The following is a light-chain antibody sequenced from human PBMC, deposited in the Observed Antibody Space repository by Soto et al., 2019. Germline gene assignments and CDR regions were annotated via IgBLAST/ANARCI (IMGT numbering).Light chain of an antibody. J-gene: IGKJ3*01. CDR1: QSVSSN. Sequence: EMVMTQSPATLPASPGERATLSCRASQSVSSNLAWYQQKPGQAPRLLIYGASTRATGIPARFSGSGSGTECTLTISSLQSEDFAVYHCQQYNNWPFTFGPGTKVDIK. CDR3: QQYNNWPFT. V-gene: IGKV3-15*01. CDR2: GAS.